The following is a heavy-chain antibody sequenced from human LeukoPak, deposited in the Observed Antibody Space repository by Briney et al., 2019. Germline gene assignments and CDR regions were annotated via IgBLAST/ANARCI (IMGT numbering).Heavy chain of an antibody. Sequence: GASVKVSCKVSGYTLTELSMHWVRQAPGKGLEWRGGFDPEDGETIYAQKFQGRVTMTEDTSTDTAYMELSSLRSEDTAVYYCATDFPLEDYCSSTSCYDYWGQGTLVTVSS. V-gene: IGHV1-24*01. CDR2: FDPEDGET. J-gene: IGHJ4*02. CDR3: ATDFPLEDYCSSTSCYDY. CDR1: GYTLTELS. D-gene: IGHD2-2*01.